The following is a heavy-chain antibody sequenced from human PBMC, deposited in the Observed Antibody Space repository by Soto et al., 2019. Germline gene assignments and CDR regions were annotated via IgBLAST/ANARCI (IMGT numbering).Heavy chain of an antibody. V-gene: IGHV3-48*02. J-gene: IGHJ4*02. CDR1: GFTFSSYS. D-gene: IGHD4-17*01. CDR2: IDSGSSTI. Sequence: EVPLVESGGGLVQPGGSLRLSCAASGFTFSSYSMNWDRLAPGKGLEWISYIDSGSSTIDYADSVRGRFTISRDNTKNSLYLHMNSLRDEDTAVYYCAATTVALRTFDFWGQGTLVTVSS. CDR3: AATTVALRTFDF.